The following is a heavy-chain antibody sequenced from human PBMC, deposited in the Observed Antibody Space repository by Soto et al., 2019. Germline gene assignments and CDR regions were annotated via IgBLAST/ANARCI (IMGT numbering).Heavy chain of an antibody. CDR1: GFTFSNYC. CDR2: INFDESTT. J-gene: IGHJ4*02. V-gene: IGHV3-74*01. D-gene: IGHD3-16*02. Sequence: EVQLVESGGGLVQPGGSLRLSCAASGFTFSNYCMHWVRQAPGKGLVWVSRINFDESTTTYADSVQGRFTISRDNAKNTLYLQLNSLRAEDTAIYYCVTGGRTAGIVYHFDDWGQGALVTVSS. CDR3: VTGGRTAGIVYHFDD.